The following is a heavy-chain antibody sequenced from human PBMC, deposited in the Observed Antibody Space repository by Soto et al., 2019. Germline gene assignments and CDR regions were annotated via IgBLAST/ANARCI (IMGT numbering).Heavy chain of an antibody. Sequence: GGSLRLSCAASGFTFSNHAMHWVRQAPGKGLEHVSGISGDGGSTYYGNSVKGGFTISRDNSKNTLYLQMGSLRAEDTAVYYCARALGYCSSTNCYSDDDAFDIWGQGTMVTVSS. CDR1: GFTFSNHA. V-gene: IGHV3-64*01. J-gene: IGHJ3*02. D-gene: IGHD2-2*01. CDR2: ISGDGGST. CDR3: ARALGYCSSTNCYSDDDAFDI.